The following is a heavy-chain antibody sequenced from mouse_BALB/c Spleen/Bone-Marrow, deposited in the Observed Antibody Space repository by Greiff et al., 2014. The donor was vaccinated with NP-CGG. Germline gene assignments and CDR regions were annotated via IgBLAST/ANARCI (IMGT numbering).Heavy chain of an antibody. Sequence: LVESGPELVKPGASVKMSCKAFGYTFTSYVMHWVKQKPGQGLEWIGYINPYNDGTKYNEKFKGKATLTSDKSSSTAYMELSSLTSEDSAVYYCAREGVDYFDYWGQGTTLTVSS. CDR1: GYTFTSYV. CDR3: AREGVDYFDY. V-gene: IGHV1-14*01. CDR2: INPYNDGT. J-gene: IGHJ2*01.